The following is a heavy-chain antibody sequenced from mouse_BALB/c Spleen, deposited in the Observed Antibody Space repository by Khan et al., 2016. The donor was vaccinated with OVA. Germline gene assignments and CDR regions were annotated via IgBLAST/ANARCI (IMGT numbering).Heavy chain of an antibody. Sequence: QIQLVQSGPELKKPGETVKISCKASGYTFTSYGMNWVKQSPGKALRWMGWINTYTGEPTYTDDFKGRFAFSLETSASTAYLQINNLKNEDTATXFSERPAYFSYSLDYWGQGTTVTVSS. V-gene: IGHV9-3-1*01. CDR3: ERPAYFSYSLDY. J-gene: IGHJ4*01. CDR1: GYTFTSYG. D-gene: IGHD2-10*01. CDR2: INTYTGEP.